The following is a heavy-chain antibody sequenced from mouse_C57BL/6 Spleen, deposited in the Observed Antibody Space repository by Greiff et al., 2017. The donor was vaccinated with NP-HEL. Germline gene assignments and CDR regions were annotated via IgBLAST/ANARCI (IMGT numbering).Heavy chain of an antibody. Sequence: QVQLQQPGAELVMPGASVKLSCKASGYTFTSYWMHWVKQRPGQGLEWIGEIDPSDSYTNYNQKFKGKSTLTVDKSSSTAYMQLSSLTSEDSAVYDCARAAITTVGVDYWGQGTTLTVSS. CDR2: IDPSDSYT. V-gene: IGHV1-69*01. J-gene: IGHJ2*01. CDR1: GYTFTSYW. CDR3: ARAAITTVGVDY. D-gene: IGHD1-1*01.